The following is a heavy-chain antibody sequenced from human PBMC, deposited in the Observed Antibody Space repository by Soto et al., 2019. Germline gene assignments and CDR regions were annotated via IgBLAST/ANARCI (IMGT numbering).Heavy chain of an antibody. CDR3: ARSGGYDYIWGSYRTPFGY. D-gene: IGHD3-16*02. Sequence: QVQLQQWGAGLLKPSETLSLTCAVYGGSFSGYYWSWIRQPPGKGLEWIGEINHSGSTNYNPSLKSRVTISVDTSKNQFSLKLSSVTAADTAVYYCARSGGYDYIWGSYRTPFGYWGQGTLVTVSS. J-gene: IGHJ4*02. CDR1: GGSFSGYY. V-gene: IGHV4-34*01. CDR2: INHSGST.